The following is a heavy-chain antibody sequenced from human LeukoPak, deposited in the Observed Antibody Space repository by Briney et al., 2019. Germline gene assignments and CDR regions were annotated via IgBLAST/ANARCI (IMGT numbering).Heavy chain of an antibody. J-gene: IGHJ1*01. V-gene: IGHV2-5*02. CDR3: AHRVVPKYCSGGSCYHEYFQH. CDR2: IYWDDDK. D-gene: IGHD2-15*01. CDR1: GFSLSTSGVG. Sequence: SGPTLAKPTQTLTLTCTFSGFSLSTSGVGVGWIRQPPGKALEWLALIYWDDDKRYSPSLKSRLTITKDTSKNQVVLTMTNMDPVDTATYYCAHRVVPKYCSGGSCYHEYFQHWGQGTLVTVSS.